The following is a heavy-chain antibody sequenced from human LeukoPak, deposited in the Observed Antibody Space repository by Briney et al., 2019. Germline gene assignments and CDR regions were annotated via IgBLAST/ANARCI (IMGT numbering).Heavy chain of an antibody. J-gene: IGHJ6*02. V-gene: IGHV1-69*04. CDR2: IIPILGKA. Sequence: SVKVSCKASGGTFSSYAISWVRQAPGQGLEWMGRIIPILGKANYAQKFQGRVTITADKSTSTAYMELSSLRSEDTAVYYCASTIFGEYYYYYGMDVWGQGTTVTVSS. CDR1: GGTFSSYA. D-gene: IGHD3-3*01. CDR3: ASTIFGEYYYYYGMDV.